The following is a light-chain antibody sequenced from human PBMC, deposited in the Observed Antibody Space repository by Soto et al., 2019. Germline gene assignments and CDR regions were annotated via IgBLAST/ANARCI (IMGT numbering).Light chain of an antibody. J-gene: IGLJ1*01. CDR1: GSDVRTYNL. V-gene: IGLV2-23*01. CDR2: EAS. CDR3: CSYAGDKTYV. Sequence: QSVLTQPASVSGSPGQSITISCTVTGSDVRTYNLVSWYQQYPGKVPKLIIYEASKRPSGVSNRFSGSQPGNTASLTVSGLQAEDEADYYCCSYAGDKTYVFGSGTKVTVL.